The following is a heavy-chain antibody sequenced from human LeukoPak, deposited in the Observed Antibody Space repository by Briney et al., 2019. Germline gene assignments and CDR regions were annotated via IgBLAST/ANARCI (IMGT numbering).Heavy chain of an antibody. D-gene: IGHD3-10*01. CDR1: GFTFDDYG. Sequence: GGSLRLSCAASGFTFDDYGMSWVRQAPGKGLEWVSGINWNGGSTVYADSVKGRFTISRDNAKNSLYLQMNSLRAEDTALYYCASSSNYYGSGSYYNEFSYYYMDVWGKGTTVTVSS. CDR2: INWNGGST. CDR3: ASSSNYYGSGSYYNEFSYYYMDV. J-gene: IGHJ6*03. V-gene: IGHV3-20*04.